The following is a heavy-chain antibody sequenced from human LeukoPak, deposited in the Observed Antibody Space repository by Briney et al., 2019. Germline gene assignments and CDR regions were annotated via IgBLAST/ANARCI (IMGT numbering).Heavy chain of an antibody. Sequence: ASVTVSCKASRYTFTGYYMHWVRQAPGQGLEWMGWINPNSGGTNYAQKFQGRVTMTRDTSISTAYMELSRLRSDDTAVYYCARELVRGVIRFDPWGQGTLVTVSS. J-gene: IGHJ5*02. CDR2: INPNSGGT. V-gene: IGHV1-2*02. CDR1: RYTFTGYY. D-gene: IGHD3-10*01. CDR3: ARELVRGVIRFDP.